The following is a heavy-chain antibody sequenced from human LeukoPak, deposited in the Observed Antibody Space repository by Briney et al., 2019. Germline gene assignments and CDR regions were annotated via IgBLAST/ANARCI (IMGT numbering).Heavy chain of an antibody. CDR2: IYYSGST. CDR1: GDSISSSSYY. CDR3: ARHLPDPITMVRGPMGFDY. V-gene: IGHV4-39*01. D-gene: IGHD3-10*01. Sequence: SETLSLTCTVSGDSISSSSYYWGWIRQPPGKGLEWIGSIYYSGSTYYNPSLKSRVTISVDTSKNQFSLKLSSVTAADTAVYYCARHLPDPITMVRGPMGFDYWGQGTLVTVSS. J-gene: IGHJ4*02.